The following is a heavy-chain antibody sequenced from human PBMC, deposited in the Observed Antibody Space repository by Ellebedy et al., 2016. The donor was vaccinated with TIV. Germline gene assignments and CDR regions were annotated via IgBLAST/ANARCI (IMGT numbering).Heavy chain of an antibody. CDR2: INQDGSEQ. CDR1: GFTFSSYW. D-gene: IGHD4-17*01. Sequence: GESLKISCAASGFTFSSYWMTWVRQAPGKGLEWVANINQDGSEQYYVDSVQCRFTISRGNARNSLNLQMNSVRAEDAAVNYCATDGSYGDYRSPTHAFVMWGQGTMVIVSS. J-gene: IGHJ3*02. V-gene: IGHV3-7*01. CDR3: ATDGSYGDYRSPTHAFVM.